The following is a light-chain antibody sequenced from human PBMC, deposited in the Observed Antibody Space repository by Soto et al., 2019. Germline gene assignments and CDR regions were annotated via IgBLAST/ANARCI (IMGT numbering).Light chain of an antibody. V-gene: IGKV3-11*01. CDR2: DAS. Sequence: EIVLXXSPXXLALSPVDRATLSCRASQSVSRSLTWYQQKPGQAPRLLIYDASTRATGIPPRFSGSGSGTDFTLTISSLEPEDFAVYYCQQRSNSFGGGTKVDIK. CDR1: QSVSRS. J-gene: IGKJ4*01. CDR3: QQRSNS.